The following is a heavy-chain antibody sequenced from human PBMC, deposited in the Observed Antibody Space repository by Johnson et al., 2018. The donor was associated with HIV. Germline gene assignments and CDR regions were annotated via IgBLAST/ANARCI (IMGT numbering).Heavy chain of an antibody. Sequence: VQLVESGGGVVRPGGSLRLSCAASGISFDDYDMRWVRQVPGKGLEWVSGINWNGDNTGYADSVKGLFTISRDNAKNAVYLQMNSLRAEDTALYYCARFLGYYDSDGYYFGDAYDNWGQGTMVTVSA. V-gene: IGHV3-20*04. CDR2: INWNGDNT. D-gene: IGHD3-22*01. CDR1: GISFDDYD. CDR3: ARFLGYYDSDGYYFGDAYDN. J-gene: IGHJ3*02.